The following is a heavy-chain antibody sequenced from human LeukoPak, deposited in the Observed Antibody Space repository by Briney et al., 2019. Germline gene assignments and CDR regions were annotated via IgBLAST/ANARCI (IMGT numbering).Heavy chain of an antibody. J-gene: IGHJ6*03. CDR2: IVVGRGNT. CDR3: ARGYSTGRRPTYYYYYYMDV. V-gene: IGHV1-58*02. CDR1: GFTFTSSA. Sequence: GASVKVSCKASGFTFTSSAMQWVRQARGQRLEWIGWIVVGRGNTNYAQKFQERVTITRNTSISTAYMALSSLRSEDTAVYYCARGYSTGRRPTYYYYYYMDVWGKGTTVTVSS. D-gene: IGHD2-8*02.